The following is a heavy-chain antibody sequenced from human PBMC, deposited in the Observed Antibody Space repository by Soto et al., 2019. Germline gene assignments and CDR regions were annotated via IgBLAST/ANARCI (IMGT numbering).Heavy chain of an antibody. CDR2: TIPVFNTA. J-gene: IGHJ3*02. V-gene: IGHV1-69*06. Sequence: QVQLEQSGAEVKKPGSSVKISCKASGGTLSDHGVSWLRQAPGQGLEWVGGTIPVFNTAKYAPKFQGRVTIAADKSTNIAYMELGSLRSDDTAFYSCARGVYGSGNYYTGPSAFDIWGQGTLVIGSS. CDR3: ARGVYGSGNYYTGPSAFDI. CDR1: GGTLSDHG. D-gene: IGHD3-10*01.